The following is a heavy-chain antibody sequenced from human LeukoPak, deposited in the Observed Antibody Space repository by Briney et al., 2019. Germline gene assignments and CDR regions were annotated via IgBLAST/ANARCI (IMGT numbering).Heavy chain of an antibody. Sequence: GESLKISGKGSGYSFTSYWIGWVHQMPGKGREWMGIIYPGDSDTRYSPSFQGQVTISADKSISTAYLQWSSLKASDTAMYYCARPEGSSCPPDAFDIWGRGTMVTVSS. CDR1: GYSFTSYW. D-gene: IGHD6-13*01. J-gene: IGHJ3*02. V-gene: IGHV5-51*07. CDR3: ARPEGSSCPPDAFDI. CDR2: IYPGDSDT.